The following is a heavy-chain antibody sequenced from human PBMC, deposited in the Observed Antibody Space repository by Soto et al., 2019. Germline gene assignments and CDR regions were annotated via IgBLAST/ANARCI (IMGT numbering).Heavy chain of an antibody. CDR1: GYTFTGYY. Sequence: ASVNVSCKSSGYTFTGYYMHWVRQAPGQGLECMGWINPNSGGTNYAQKFQGRVTMTRDTSISTAYMELSRLRSDDTAVYYCARDGNTMVRGVIITRFDPWGQGTLVTVSS. D-gene: IGHD3-10*01. CDR2: INPNSGGT. V-gene: IGHV1-2*02. CDR3: ARDGNTMVRGVIITRFDP. J-gene: IGHJ5*02.